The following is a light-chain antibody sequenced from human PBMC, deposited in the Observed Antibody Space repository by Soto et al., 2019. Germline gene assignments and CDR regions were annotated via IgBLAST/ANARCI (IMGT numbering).Light chain of an antibody. J-gene: IGKJ3*01. CDR3: QQYNTYSFT. Sequence: DVQMTQSPSTLSASVGDRVTITCRASQSINSWLAWYQQKPGKAPDLLIHNASTLESDVPSRFSGSGSGTEFTLTITSLQPDDFATYYCQQYNTYSFTFGHGTKVDL. CDR2: NAS. CDR1: QSINSW. V-gene: IGKV1-5*01.